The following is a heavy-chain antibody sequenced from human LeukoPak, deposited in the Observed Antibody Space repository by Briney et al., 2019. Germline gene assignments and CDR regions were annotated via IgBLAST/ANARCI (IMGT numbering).Heavy chain of an antibody. CDR2: ISWNSGSI. J-gene: IGHJ4*02. Sequence: GGSLRLSCAASGFTFDDYAMHWVRQAPGKGLEWVSGISWNSGSIGYADSVKGRFTISRDNAKNSLYLQMNSLRAEDTAVYYCATNRPYSSSWYHYWGQGTLVTVSS. CDR1: GFTFDDYA. CDR3: ATNRPYSSSWYHY. V-gene: IGHV3-9*01. D-gene: IGHD6-13*01.